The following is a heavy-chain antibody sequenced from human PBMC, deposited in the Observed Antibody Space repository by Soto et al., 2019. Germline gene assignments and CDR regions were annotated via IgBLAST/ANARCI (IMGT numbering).Heavy chain of an antibody. J-gene: IGHJ4*02. Sequence: TGGSLRLSCAASGFTFSNYPMHWVRQAPGQGLEYVSGINKNGDNTYYADSVKGRFTTSRDNSKNTLYLQMGSLRPEDMAVYYYARGGDYGDYYFDYWGQGTLVTVSS. CDR2: INKNGDNT. V-gene: IGHV3-64*02. CDR3: ARGGDYGDYYFDY. D-gene: IGHD4-17*01. CDR1: GFTFSNYP.